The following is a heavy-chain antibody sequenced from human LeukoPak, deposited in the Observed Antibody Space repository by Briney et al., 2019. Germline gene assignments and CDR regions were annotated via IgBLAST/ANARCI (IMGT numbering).Heavy chain of an antibody. CDR2: IIPIFGTA. D-gene: IGHD3-10*01. V-gene: IGHV1-69*05. CDR3: ASWYYGSGSYYTPAKGSFDI. CDR1: GGTFSSYA. J-gene: IGHJ3*02. Sequence: SVKVSCKASGGTFSSYAISWVRQAPGRGLEWMGGIIPIFGTANYAQKFQGRVTITTDESTSTAYMELSSLRSEDTAVYYCASWYYGSGSYYTPAKGSFDIWGQGTMVTVSS.